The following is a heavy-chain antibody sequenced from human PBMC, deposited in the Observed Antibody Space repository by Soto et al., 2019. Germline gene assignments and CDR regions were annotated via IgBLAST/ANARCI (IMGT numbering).Heavy chain of an antibody. J-gene: IGHJ5*02. CDR3: AKDGGGLAVAGINWFDP. CDR2: ISGSGGST. V-gene: IGHV3-23*01. CDR1: GFTFSSYA. Sequence: GGSLRLSCAASGFTFSSYAMSWVRQAPGKGLEWVSAISGSGGSTYYADSVKGRFTISRDNSKNTLYLQMNSLRAEDTAVYYCAKDGGGLAVAGINWFDPWGQGTLVTVSS. D-gene: IGHD6-19*01.